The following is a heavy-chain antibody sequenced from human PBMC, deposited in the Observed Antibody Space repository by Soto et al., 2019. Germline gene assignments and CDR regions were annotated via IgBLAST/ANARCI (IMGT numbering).Heavy chain of an antibody. V-gene: IGHV3-23*01. CDR1: GFTFSSYA. D-gene: IGHD3-10*01. Sequence: GGSLRLSCAASGFTFSSYAVSWVRQAPGKGLEWVSTISFGGRSTYYADSVKGRFTISRDNSKNTLYLQMNSLRAEDTAVYHCLKGSGGSHKNAFDIWGQGTMVTVSS. CDR3: LKGSGGSHKNAFDI. J-gene: IGHJ3*02. CDR2: ISFGGRST.